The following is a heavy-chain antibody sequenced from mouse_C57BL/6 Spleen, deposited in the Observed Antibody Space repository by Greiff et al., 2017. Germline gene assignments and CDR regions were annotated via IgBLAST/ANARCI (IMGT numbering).Heavy chain of an antibody. D-gene: IGHD1-1*01. J-gene: IGHJ1*03. Sequence: QVPLQQSGAELVKPGASVKLSCKASGYTFTESTIHWVKQRSGQGLEWIGWFYPGSGSIKYNEKFQDKATMTADKSSSTVYVELSRLTSEDSAVYFCARREGGGLRQRYFDVWGTGTTVTVSS. CDR1: GYTFTEST. V-gene: IGHV1-62-2*01. CDR3: ARREGGGLRQRYFDV. CDR2: FYPGSGSI.